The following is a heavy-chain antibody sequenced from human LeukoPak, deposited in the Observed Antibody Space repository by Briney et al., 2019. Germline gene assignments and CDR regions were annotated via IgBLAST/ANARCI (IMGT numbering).Heavy chain of an antibody. Sequence: KPSETLSLTCTVSGGSISSYFWSWIRQPPGKGLEWIGYIYYSGSTNYNPSLRSRVTISVDTSKNQFSLKLSSVTAADTAVYYCARGPNYGGNSKDFDYWGQGTLVTVSS. D-gene: IGHD4-23*01. J-gene: IGHJ4*02. V-gene: IGHV4-59*12. CDR3: ARGPNYGGNSKDFDY. CDR1: GGSISSYF. CDR2: IYYSGST.